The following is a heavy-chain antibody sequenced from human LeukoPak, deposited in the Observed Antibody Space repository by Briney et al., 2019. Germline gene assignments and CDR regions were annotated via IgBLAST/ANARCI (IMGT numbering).Heavy chain of an antibody. J-gene: IGHJ4*02. CDR2: IRPDGSNK. Sequence: GGSLSLSCAASGFTFRSYGMHWVRQAPGKGLEWVAFIRPDGSNKYCEDSVKGRFTISRDNSKNTLFVLMNTLRAEDTAVYYCAKDNNWAFDYWGQGTLVTASS. CDR1: GFTFRSYG. D-gene: IGHD1-20*01. V-gene: IGHV3-30*02. CDR3: AKDNNWAFDY.